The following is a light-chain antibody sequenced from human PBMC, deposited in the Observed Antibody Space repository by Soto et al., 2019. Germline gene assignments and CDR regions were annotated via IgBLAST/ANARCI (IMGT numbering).Light chain of an antibody. CDR3: QSYDISLRGYV. V-gene: IGLV1-40*01. CDR2: GNT. Sequence: QSALTQPPSVSGAPGQRVTISCTGGSSNIGAGYDVHWYQQLPGTAPKLLIYGNTDRPSGAPDRFSGSKSGTSASLAITGLQPEDEADYYCQSYDISLRGYVFGDGTKVTV. J-gene: IGLJ1*01. CDR1: SSNIGAGYD.